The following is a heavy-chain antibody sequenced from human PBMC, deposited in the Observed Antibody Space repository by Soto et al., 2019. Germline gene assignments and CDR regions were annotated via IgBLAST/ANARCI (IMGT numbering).Heavy chain of an antibody. D-gene: IGHD3-10*01. CDR1: GFTFSDYA. J-gene: IGHJ6*02. CDR2: LDGAGGST. CDR3: AAPRDEYGSGVSWFTYGMDI. Sequence: PGGSLRLSCLASGFTFSDYAMTWVRHVPGRGLEWVASLDGAGGSTYYADSVRGRFTISRDNSQNTLFLQMKRLTVDDTAIYYCAAPRDEYGSGVSWFTYGMDIWGQGTTVTVS. V-gene: IGHV3-23*01.